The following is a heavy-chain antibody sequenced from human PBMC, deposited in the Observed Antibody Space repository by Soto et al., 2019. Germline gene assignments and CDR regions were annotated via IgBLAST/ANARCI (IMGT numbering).Heavy chain of an antibody. D-gene: IGHD1-1*01. V-gene: IGHV4-30-2*01. CDR3: ARVPGL. CDR2: IYHSGST. Sequence: PGKGLEWIGYIYHSGSTYYNPSLKSRVTISVDRSKNQFSLKLSSVTAADTAVYYCARVPGLWGQGTLVTVFS. J-gene: IGHJ4*02.